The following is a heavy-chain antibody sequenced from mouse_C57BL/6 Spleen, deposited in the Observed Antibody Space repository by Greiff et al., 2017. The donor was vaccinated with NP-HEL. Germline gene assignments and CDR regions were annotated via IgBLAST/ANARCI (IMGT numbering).Heavy chain of an antibody. CDR1: GFTFSDYG. V-gene: IGHV5-17*01. J-gene: IGHJ2*01. Sequence: EVKLQESGGGLVKPGGSLKLSCAASGFTFSDYGMHWVRQAPEKGLEWVAYISSGSSTIYYADTVKGRFTISRDNAKNTLFLQMTSLRSEDTAMYYCARGDYGSSLYFDYWGQGTTLTVSS. CDR2: ISSGSSTI. D-gene: IGHD1-1*01. CDR3: ARGDYGSSLYFDY.